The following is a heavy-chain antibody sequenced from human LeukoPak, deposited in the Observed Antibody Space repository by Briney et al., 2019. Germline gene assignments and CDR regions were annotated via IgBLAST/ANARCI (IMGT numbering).Heavy chain of an antibody. Sequence: SVKVSCKASGGTLSNHAVSWVRRAPGQGLEWMGGIIPIFGTANYAQKFQGRVTITADESTSTAYMELSSLRSEDTAVYYCARDRDSYGYFDYWGQGTLVTVSS. J-gene: IGHJ4*02. CDR1: GGTLSNHA. CDR3: ARDRDSYGYFDY. CDR2: IIPIFGTA. V-gene: IGHV1-69*13. D-gene: IGHD5-18*01.